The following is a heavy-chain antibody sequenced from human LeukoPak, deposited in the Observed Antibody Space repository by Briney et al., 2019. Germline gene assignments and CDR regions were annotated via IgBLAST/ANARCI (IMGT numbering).Heavy chain of an antibody. V-gene: IGHV4-39*01. J-gene: IGHJ4*02. CDR2: IYYSGST. CDR1: GGSISSSSYY. D-gene: IGHD3-9*01. CDR3: ARTSLYDILTGYYPYFDY. Sequence: PSETLSLTCTASGGSISSSSYYWGWIGQPPGKGLERIGSIYYSGSTYYNPSLKSRVTISVDTSKNQFSLKLSSVTAADTAVYYCARTSLYDILTGYYPYFDYWGQGTLVTVSS.